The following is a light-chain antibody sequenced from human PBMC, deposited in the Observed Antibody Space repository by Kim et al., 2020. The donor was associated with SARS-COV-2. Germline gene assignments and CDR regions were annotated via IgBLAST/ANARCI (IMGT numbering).Light chain of an antibody. CDR1: HIVSSRY. CDR3: QQYGSSPRT. CDR2: GAS. Sequence: GERATIPCRASHIVSSRYLAWYQQKPGQAPRLLIYGASSRATGIPDRFSGSGSGTDFTLTISRLEPEDFAVYYCQQYGSSPRTFGQGTKVEIK. V-gene: IGKV3-20*01. J-gene: IGKJ1*01.